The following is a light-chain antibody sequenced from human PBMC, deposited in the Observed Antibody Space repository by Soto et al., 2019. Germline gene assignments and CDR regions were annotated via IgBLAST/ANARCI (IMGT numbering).Light chain of an antibody. CDR3: QQRSNWPQKIT. CDR2: DAS. V-gene: IGKV3-11*01. CDR1: QSVSIY. Sequence: EILFAQSPATLSLSPGERATLSCRASQSVSIYLAWYQQKPGQAPRLLLYDASNRATGIPARFSGSGSGTDLTLTISSLEPEDFAVYYCQQRSNWPQKITFGQGTRLEIK. J-gene: IGKJ5*01.